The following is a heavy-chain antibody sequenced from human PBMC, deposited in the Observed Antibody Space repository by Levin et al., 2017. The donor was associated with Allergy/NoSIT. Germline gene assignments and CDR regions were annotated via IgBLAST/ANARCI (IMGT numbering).Heavy chain of an antibody. J-gene: IGHJ6*02. CDR1: GGSISSYY. Sequence: PSETLSLTCTVAGGSISSYYWTWIRQPPGKGLEWIGYIHYRGSTNYNPSLKSRVTISVDTSKNQFSLKLTSVTAADTAVYYCARLLGIGALGPGMDVWGQGTTVTVSS. D-gene: IGHD6-13*01. CDR3: ARLLGIGALGPGMDV. CDR2: IHYRGST. V-gene: IGHV4-59*01.